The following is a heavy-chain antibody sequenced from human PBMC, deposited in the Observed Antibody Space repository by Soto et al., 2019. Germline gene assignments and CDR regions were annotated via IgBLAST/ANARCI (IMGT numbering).Heavy chain of an antibody. CDR3: AKGLASYYDFWSGHDPFDY. CDR1: GFTFSSYG. J-gene: IGHJ4*02. V-gene: IGHV3-30*18. Sequence: GGSLRLSCAASGFTFSSYGMHWVRQAPGKGLEWVAVISYDGSNKYYADSVKGRSTISRDNSKNTLYLQMNSLRAEDTAVYYCAKGLASYYDFWSGHDPFDYWGQGTLVTVSS. CDR2: ISYDGSNK. D-gene: IGHD3-3*01.